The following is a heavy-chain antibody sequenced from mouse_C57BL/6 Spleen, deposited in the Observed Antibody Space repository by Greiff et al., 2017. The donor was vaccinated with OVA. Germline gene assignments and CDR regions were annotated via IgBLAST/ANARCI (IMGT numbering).Heavy chain of an antibody. V-gene: IGHV3-6*01. CDR3: ARGYDYPYYFDY. J-gene: IGHJ2*01. D-gene: IGHD2-4*01. CDR2: ISYDGSN. Sequence: EVKLLESGPGLVKPSQSLSLTCSVTGYSITSGYYWNWIRQFPGNKLEWMGYISYDGSNNYNPSLKNRISITRDTSKNQFFLKLNSVTTEDTATYYCARGYDYPYYFDYWGQGTTLTVSS. CDR1: GYSITSGYY.